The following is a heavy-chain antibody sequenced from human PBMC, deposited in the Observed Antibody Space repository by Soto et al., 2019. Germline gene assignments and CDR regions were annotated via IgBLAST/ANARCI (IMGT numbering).Heavy chain of an antibody. D-gene: IGHD4-17*01. J-gene: IGHJ5*02. CDR2: ISYDGSNK. Sequence: GGSLRLSCAASGFTFSSYGMHWVRQAPGKGLEWVAVISYDGSNKYYADSVKGRFTISRDNSKNTLYLQMNSLRAEDTAVYYCAKDGRSRGAYGDYVGDNWFDPWGQGTLVTVSS. CDR1: GFTFSSYG. V-gene: IGHV3-30*18. CDR3: AKDGRSRGAYGDYVGDNWFDP.